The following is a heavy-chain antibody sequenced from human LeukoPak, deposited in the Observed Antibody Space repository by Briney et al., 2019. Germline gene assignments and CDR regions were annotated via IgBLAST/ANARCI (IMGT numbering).Heavy chain of an antibody. V-gene: IGHV3-20*04. J-gene: IGHJ6*03. D-gene: IGHD1-26*01. CDR1: GFTFDDYA. CDR2: INWNGGST. CDR3: ARRAKSGSYPYYYYYYMDV. Sequence: GGSLRLSCAASGFTFDDYAMHWVRQAPGKGLEWVSGINWNGGSTGYADSVKGRFTISRDNAKNSLYLQMNSLRAEDTALYYCARRAKSGSYPYYYYYYMDVWGKGTTVTVSS.